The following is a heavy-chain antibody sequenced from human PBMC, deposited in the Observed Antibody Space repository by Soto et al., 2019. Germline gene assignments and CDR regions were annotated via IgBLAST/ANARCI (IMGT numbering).Heavy chain of an antibody. D-gene: IGHD3-3*01. CDR1: GEPLSGYS. Sequence: SETRSLTWDVDGEPLSGYSWTWIRQPPGKGTEWIGEINCRGTTNYHPSLKSRVSMSVDTSKNQISLNMSSVTAADTALYFCTRKLEASIRLVEWFSYKWFDPWGPGTLVTVSS. CDR2: INCRGTT. J-gene: IGHJ5*02. CDR3: TRKLEASIRLVEWFSYKWFDP. V-gene: IGHV4-34*01.